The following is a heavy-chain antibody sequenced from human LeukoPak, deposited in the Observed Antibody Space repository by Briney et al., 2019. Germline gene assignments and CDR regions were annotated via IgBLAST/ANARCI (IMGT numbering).Heavy chain of an antibody. J-gene: IGHJ4*02. D-gene: IGHD3-22*01. CDR2: ISAYNGNT. CDR3: ARDGDYYDSSGYPDY. V-gene: IGHV1-18*01. CDR1: GYTFTSYG. Sequence: GASVKVSCKASGYTFTSYGISWVRQAPGQGLEWMGWISAYNGNTNYAQKLQGRVTMTTDTSTSTAYMELRSLRSDDTAVYYCARDGDYYDSSGYPDYWGQGTLVTVSS.